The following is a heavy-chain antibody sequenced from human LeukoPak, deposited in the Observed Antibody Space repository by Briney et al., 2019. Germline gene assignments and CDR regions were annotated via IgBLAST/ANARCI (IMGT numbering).Heavy chain of an antibody. CDR1: GVSFSGYY. CDR2: INHSGST. Sequence: SETLSLTCAVYGVSFSGYYWSWVRQPPGKGLEWLGEINHSGSTNYNPSLKSRVTISVDTSKNQFSLKLSSVTAADTAVYYCARGPPRYFDWLYGMDVWGQGTTVTVSS. D-gene: IGHD3-9*01. CDR3: ARGPPRYFDWLYGMDV. J-gene: IGHJ6*02. V-gene: IGHV4-34*01.